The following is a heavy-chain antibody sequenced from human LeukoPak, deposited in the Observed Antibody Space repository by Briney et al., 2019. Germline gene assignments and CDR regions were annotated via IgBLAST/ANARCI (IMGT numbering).Heavy chain of an antibody. CDR2: INANSGGT. V-gene: IGHV1-2*02. J-gene: IGHJ4*02. CDR1: GYTFTAYH. CDR3: AKGNDSVWGSYRGSLYY. D-gene: IGHD3-16*01. Sequence: GASVKVSCKASGYTFTAYHIHWVRQAPGQGLEWMGWINANSGGTNYAQSFQDRVTMTRDTSISTAYMELSRLTSDDTAVYYCAKGNDSVWGSYRGSLYYWGQGTPVTVSS.